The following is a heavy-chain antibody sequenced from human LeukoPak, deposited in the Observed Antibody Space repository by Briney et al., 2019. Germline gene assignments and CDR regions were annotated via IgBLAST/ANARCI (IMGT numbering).Heavy chain of an antibody. CDR1: GGSISSSSYY. CDR2: IYYSGST. J-gene: IGHJ3*02. V-gene: IGHV4-39*07. D-gene: IGHD1-26*01. CDR3: AGPSMRELEGPDAFDI. Sequence: PSETLSLTCTVSGGSISSSSYYWGWIRQPPGKGLEWIGSIYYSGSTYYNPSLKSRVTISVDTSKNQFSLKLSSVTAADTAVYYCAGPSMRELEGPDAFDIWGQGTMVTVSS.